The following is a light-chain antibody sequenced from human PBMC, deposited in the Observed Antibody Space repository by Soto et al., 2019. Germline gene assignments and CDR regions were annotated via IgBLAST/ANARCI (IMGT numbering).Light chain of an antibody. Sequence: QSVLTQPPSASETPGQRVTISCSGSSSSVGFDYVDWYQHVPGAAPKLLIYRNNLRPPGVPDRFSGSKSGTSASLAISGLRTEDEAVYYCGSWDSSLSAYVFGTGTKVTVL. CDR2: RNN. V-gene: IGLV1-47*01. CDR3: GSWDSSLSAYV. CDR1: SSSVGFDY. J-gene: IGLJ1*01.